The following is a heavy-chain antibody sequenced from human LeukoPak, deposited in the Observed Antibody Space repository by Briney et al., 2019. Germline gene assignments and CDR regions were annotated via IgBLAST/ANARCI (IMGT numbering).Heavy chain of an antibody. CDR2: IYNSGST. CDR1: GGSISSYY. D-gene: IGHD4-23*01. V-gene: IGHV4-59*01. J-gene: IGHJ3*02. CDR3: ARALRLWGGNSGIAFDI. Sequence: DPSGTLCLTCTASGGSISSYYWSWIRQPPGKGLEWMGYIYNSGSTNYNHSLKSRVTISEDMSNNQFSLKLSSVTAADTAVYYCARALRLWGGNSGIAFDIWGQGTMVTVSS.